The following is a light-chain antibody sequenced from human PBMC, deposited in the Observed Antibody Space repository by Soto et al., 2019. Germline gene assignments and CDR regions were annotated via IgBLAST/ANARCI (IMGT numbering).Light chain of an antibody. CDR3: QQYGNSPPWT. V-gene: IGKV3-20*01. CDR1: RTVSSGL. Sequence: ETVLTQSPGTLSLSPGERATLSCRASRTVSSGLLAWYQQKPGQAPRLLIYDASSRAAGIPDRFSGSGSGTEFTLTISRLEPEDFAVYYCQQYGNSPPWTFGQGTKVEIK. CDR2: DAS. J-gene: IGKJ1*01.